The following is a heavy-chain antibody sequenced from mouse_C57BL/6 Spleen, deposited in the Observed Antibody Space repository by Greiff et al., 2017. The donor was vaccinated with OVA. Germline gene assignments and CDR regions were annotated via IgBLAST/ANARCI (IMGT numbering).Heavy chain of an antibody. CDR1: GYTFTDYE. Sequence: VQLQQSGAELVRPGASVTLSCKASGYTFTDYEMHWVKQTPVHGLEWIGAIDPETGGTAYNQKFKGKAILTADKSSSTAYMELRSLTSEDSAVYDCTRSGPYYGSSNAMDYWGQGTSVTVSS. J-gene: IGHJ4*01. D-gene: IGHD1-1*01. V-gene: IGHV1-15*01. CDR3: TRSGPYYGSSNAMDY. CDR2: IDPETGGT.